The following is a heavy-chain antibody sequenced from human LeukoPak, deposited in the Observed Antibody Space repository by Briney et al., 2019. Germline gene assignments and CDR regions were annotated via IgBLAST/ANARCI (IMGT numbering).Heavy chain of an antibody. J-gene: IGHJ4*02. Sequence: SETLSLTCTVSGYSISSGYYWGWIRQPPGKGLEWIGSIYHSGSTYYNPSLKSRVTTSVDTSKNQFSLKLSSVTAADTAVYYCAREPAGVRSGSYYRHFDYWGQGTLVTVSS. CDR1: GYSISSGYY. D-gene: IGHD3-10*01. CDR3: AREPAGVRSGSYYRHFDY. V-gene: IGHV4-38-2*02. CDR2: IYHSGST.